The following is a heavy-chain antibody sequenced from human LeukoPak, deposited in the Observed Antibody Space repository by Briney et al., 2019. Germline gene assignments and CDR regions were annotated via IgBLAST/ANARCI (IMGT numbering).Heavy chain of an antibody. Sequence: PGGSLRLSCAASGFTFSSYAMSWVRQAPGKGLEWVSAISGSGGSKYYADSVKGRFTISRDNSKSTVYLQMNSRTAEDTAVYYCAKYVLRYFVVLHWGQGTLVTVSS. CDR2: ISGSGGSK. D-gene: IGHD3-9*01. V-gene: IGHV3-23*01. CDR3: AKYVLRYFVVLH. J-gene: IGHJ4*02. CDR1: GFTFSSYA.